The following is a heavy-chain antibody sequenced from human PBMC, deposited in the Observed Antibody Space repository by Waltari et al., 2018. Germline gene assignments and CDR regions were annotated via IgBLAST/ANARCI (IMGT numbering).Heavy chain of an antibody. Sequence: EVQLVESGGGLVQPGGSLRLSCAASGFNWIRQAPGTGLEWVANINRDGSRESYVDSVKGRFTISRDNAKNSVFLQMNSLRVEDTAVYYCEGSWTWGQGTLVTVSS. CDR2: INRDGSRE. CDR3: EGSWT. CDR1: GFN. J-gene: IGHJ4*02. V-gene: IGHV3-7*01. D-gene: IGHD5-12*01.